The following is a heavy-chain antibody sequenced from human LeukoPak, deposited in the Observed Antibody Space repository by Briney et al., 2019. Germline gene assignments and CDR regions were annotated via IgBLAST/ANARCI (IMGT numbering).Heavy chain of an antibody. Sequence: PGGSLRLSCAASGFTFSSYSMNWVRRAPGKGLEWVSSISSSSSYIYYADSVKGRFTISRDNAKNSLYLQMNSLRAEDTAVYYCARLYYDILTGYFPWGQGTLVTVSS. CDR2: ISSSSSYI. CDR1: GFTFSSYS. V-gene: IGHV3-21*01. D-gene: IGHD3-9*01. CDR3: ARLYYDILTGYFP. J-gene: IGHJ5*02.